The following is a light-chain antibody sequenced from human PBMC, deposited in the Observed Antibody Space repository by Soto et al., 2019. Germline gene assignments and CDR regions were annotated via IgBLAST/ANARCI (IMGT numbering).Light chain of an antibody. CDR1: QSIVTY. CDR3: QQSFTLPPT. CDR2: GAS. J-gene: IGKJ4*01. Sequence: DIQMTQSPDSLASSVGDRVTITCRASQSIVTYLNWWHQKSGKAPNLLVYGASHLSSGVPSRFSGRGSGIHFTLAVTTLQPDDFATYYCQQSFTLPPTFGGGTKVDTK. V-gene: IGKV1-39*01.